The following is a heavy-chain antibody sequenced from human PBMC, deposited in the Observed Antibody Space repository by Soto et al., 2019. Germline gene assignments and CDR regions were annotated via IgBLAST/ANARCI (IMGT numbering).Heavy chain of an antibody. J-gene: IGHJ3*02. Sequence: QVQLVQSGAEVKKPGSSVKVSCKASGGTFNGHSFSWVRQAPGQGLEWMGSIIPMFNTSTYAQRFQGRVTITADESTTTAYMDLSSLTSEDTAVYYCTSDDTVLVEADSAFDIWGQGTMVTVSS. CDR2: IIPMFNTS. CDR1: GGTFNGHS. D-gene: IGHD4-17*01. CDR3: TSDDTVLVEADSAFDI. V-gene: IGHV1-69*01.